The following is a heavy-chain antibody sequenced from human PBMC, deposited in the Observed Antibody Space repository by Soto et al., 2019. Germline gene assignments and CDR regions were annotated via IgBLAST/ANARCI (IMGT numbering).Heavy chain of an antibody. Sequence: QVQLQESGPGLVKPSQTLSLTCTVSGGSISSGGYYWSWIRQHQGKGLEWIGYIYYSGSTSYNPSLKSRVTISVDTSKNQFSLKLSSVTAADTAVYYCARAGPEIAARGFDPWGQGTLVTVSS. CDR3: ARAGPEIAARGFDP. CDR1: GGSISSGGYY. CDR2: IYYSGST. J-gene: IGHJ5*02. V-gene: IGHV4-31*03. D-gene: IGHD6-6*01.